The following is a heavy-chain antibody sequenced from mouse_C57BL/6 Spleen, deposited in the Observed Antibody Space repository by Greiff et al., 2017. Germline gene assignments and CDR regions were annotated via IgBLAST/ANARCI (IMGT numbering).Heavy chain of an antibody. J-gene: IGHJ4*01. CDR1: GYTFTSYW. CDR3: ARYPSDHAMDY. V-gene: IGHV1-50*01. Sequence: VKLQQPGAELVKPGASVKLSCKASGYTFTSYWMQWVKQRPGQGLEWIGEIDPSDSYTNYNQKFKGKATLTVDTSSSTAYMQLSSLTSEDSAVXYCARYPSDHAMDYWGQGTSVTVSS. CDR2: IDPSDSYT.